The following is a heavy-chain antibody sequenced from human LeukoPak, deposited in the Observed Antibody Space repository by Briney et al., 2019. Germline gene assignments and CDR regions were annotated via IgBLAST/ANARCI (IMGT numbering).Heavy chain of an antibody. CDR2: IWYDGSKK. V-gene: IGHV3-30*02. D-gene: IGHD6-6*01. Sequence: GGSLRLSCAASGFAFSTFVMHWVRQAPGEGLEWVALIWYDGSKKYYADSVKGRFTISRDNSKNTLYLQMNSLRAEDTAVYYCAKDLRHSLAARLGLDYWGQGTLVTVSS. CDR1: GFAFSTFV. J-gene: IGHJ4*02. CDR3: AKDLRHSLAARLGLDY.